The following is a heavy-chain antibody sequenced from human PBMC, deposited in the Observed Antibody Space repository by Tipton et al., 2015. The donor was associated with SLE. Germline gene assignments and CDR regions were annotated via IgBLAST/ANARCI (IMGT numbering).Heavy chain of an antibody. CDR2: ISYDGSNK. Sequence: SLRLSCAASGFTFSSYAMHWVRQAPGKGLEWVAVISYDGSNKYYADSVKGRFTISRDNSKNTLYLQMNSLRAEDTAVYYCAREGGSSGSYYLVDYWGQGILVTVSS. J-gene: IGHJ4*02. D-gene: IGHD1-26*01. V-gene: IGHV3-30*04. CDR1: GFTFSSYA. CDR3: AREGGSSGSYYLVDY.